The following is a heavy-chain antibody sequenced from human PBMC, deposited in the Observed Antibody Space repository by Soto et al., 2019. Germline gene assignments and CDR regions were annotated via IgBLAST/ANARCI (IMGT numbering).Heavy chain of an antibody. CDR2: IRSKAYGGTT. CDR1: GFIFGDYA. D-gene: IGHD5-12*01. V-gene: IGHV3-49*03. CDR3: TRMATGYSGYDTGY. J-gene: IGHJ4*02. Sequence: HPGGSLRLSCTTSGFIFGDYAMSWFRQAPGKGLEWVSFIRSKAYGGTTEYAASVKGRFTISRDDSSTIAYLQMNSLKTEDTAVYYCTRMATGYSGYDTGYWGQGTLVTVSS.